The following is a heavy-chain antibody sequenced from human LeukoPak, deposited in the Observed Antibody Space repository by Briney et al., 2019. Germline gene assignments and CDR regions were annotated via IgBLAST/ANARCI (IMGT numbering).Heavy chain of an antibody. Sequence: DGSEKYYVDSVKGRFTISRDNAKNSLFLQLNSLRAEDTAVYYCARSYDILTGYSKSRAFDIWGQGTMVTVSS. J-gene: IGHJ3*02. CDR3: ARSYDILTGYSKSRAFDI. D-gene: IGHD3-9*01. V-gene: IGHV3-7*01. CDR2: DGSEK.